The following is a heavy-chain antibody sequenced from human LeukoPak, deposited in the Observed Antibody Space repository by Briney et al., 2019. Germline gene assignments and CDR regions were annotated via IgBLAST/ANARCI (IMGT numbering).Heavy chain of an antibody. D-gene: IGHD3-16*01. CDR3: AKFGPDYYFDY. J-gene: IGHJ4*02. Sequence: GGSLRLSCAASGFTFSDYYMSWIRQAPGKGLEWVSAISGSGGSTYYADSVKGRFTISRDNSKNTLYLQMNSLRAEDTAVYYCAKFGPDYYFDYWGQGTLVTVSS. V-gene: IGHV3-23*01. CDR2: ISGSGGST. CDR1: GFTFSDYY.